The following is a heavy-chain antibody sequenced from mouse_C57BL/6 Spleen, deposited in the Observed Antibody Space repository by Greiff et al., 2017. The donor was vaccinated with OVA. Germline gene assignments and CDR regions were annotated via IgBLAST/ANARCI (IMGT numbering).Heavy chain of an antibody. CDR2: INPSNGGT. V-gene: IGHV1-53*01. J-gene: IGHJ1*03. Sequence: VQLQQTGPELVKPGASVKLSCKASGYTFTSYWMHWVKQRPGQGLEWIGNINPSNGGTNYNEKFKSKATLTVDKSSSTAYMQLSSLTSEDSAVYYCARSIYYGNHWYFDVWGTGTTVTVSS. D-gene: IGHD2-1*01. CDR1: GYTFTSYW. CDR3: ARSIYYGNHWYFDV.